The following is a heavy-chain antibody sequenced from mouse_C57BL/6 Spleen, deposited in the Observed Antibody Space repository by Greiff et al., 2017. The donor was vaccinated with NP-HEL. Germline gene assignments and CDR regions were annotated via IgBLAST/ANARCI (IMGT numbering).Heavy chain of an antibody. D-gene: IGHD3-2*02. CDR3: AEETAQATYAMDY. CDR2: IYPGDGDT. Sequence: QVQLQQSGPELVKPGASVKISCKASGYAFSSSWMNWVKQRPGKGLEWIGRIYPGDGDTNYNGKFKGKATLTADKSSSTAYMQLSSLTSEDSAVYFCAEETAQATYAMDYWGQGTSVTVSS. V-gene: IGHV1-82*01. J-gene: IGHJ4*01. CDR1: GYAFSSSW.